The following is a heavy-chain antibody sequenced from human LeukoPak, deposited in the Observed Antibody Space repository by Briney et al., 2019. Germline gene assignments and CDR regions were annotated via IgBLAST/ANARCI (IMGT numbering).Heavy chain of an antibody. D-gene: IGHD3-22*01. CDR3: ARDSSGPDYYDSSGYYVY. Sequence: ASVKVSCKAAGYTFTGYYMHWVRQAPGQGLEWMGWINPNSGGTSYAQRFQGRVTMSRDTSISTAYMELSRLRSDDTAVYYCARDSSGPDYYDSSGYYVYWGQGTLVTVSS. J-gene: IGHJ4*02. CDR2: INPNSGGT. CDR1: GYTFTGYY. V-gene: IGHV1-2*02.